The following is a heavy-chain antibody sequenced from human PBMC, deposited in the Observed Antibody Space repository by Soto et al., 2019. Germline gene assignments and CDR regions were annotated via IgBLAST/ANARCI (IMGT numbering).Heavy chain of an antibody. CDR2: VNPINGNT. CDR3: ARENWHFDY. V-gene: IGHV1-2*02. J-gene: IGHJ4*02. Sequence: QVQLVQSGAEVKKPGASVKVSCKTSGYSFSEFRMHWVRQAPGQGLEWMGWVNPINGNTNYAQDFQGRVTMTRDAYTNTVYMELSSLTSDDTSTVYCARENWHFDYWGQGTLITVSS. CDR1: GYSFSEFR.